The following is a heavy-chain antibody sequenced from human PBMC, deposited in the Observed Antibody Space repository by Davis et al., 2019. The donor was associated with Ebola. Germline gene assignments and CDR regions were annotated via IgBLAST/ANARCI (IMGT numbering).Heavy chain of an antibody. Sequence: GGSLRLSCAASGFTVSSYHMSWVRQAPGKGLEWVSVIYDRSTAYADSVRGRFTIARDKSNNTLYLDMNSLRVDDTAVYYCATTQWLREFDNWGQGTLVTVSS. D-gene: IGHD6-19*01. CDR3: ATTQWLREFDN. CDR2: IYDRST. J-gene: IGHJ4*02. V-gene: IGHV3-53*05. CDR1: GFTVSSYH.